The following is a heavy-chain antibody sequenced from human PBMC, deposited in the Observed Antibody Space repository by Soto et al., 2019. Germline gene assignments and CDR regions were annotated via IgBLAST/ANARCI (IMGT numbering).Heavy chain of an antibody. CDR1: GFTFSSYV. CDR2: IWYDGSNQ. CDR3: ARTDYGGTSVDY. Sequence: QVQLVESGGGVVQPGRSLRLSCAASGFTFSSYVMHWVRQAPGKGLEWVAVIWYDGSNQYYADSVKGRFTISRDNSKHTLYLQMNILRAEDTAVYYCARTDYGGTSVDYWGQGTLVTVSS. J-gene: IGHJ4*02. D-gene: IGHD4-17*01. V-gene: IGHV3-33*01.